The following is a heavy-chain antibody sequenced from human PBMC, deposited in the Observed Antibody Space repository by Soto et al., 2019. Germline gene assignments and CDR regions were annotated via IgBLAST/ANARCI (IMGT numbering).Heavy chain of an antibody. D-gene: IGHD3-10*01. Sequence: EVQLLESGGGLVQPGGSLRLSCAASGFTFSTYDMSWVRQAPGKGLEWVSGISGSGGKTDYADAVKGRYTISRDNSKTKLDLKMNSPGARDTGVNCCARRNLYGSGTHDYWGQGSLVTVSP. J-gene: IGHJ4*02. CDR2: ISGSGGKT. CDR3: ARRNLYGSGTHDY. V-gene: IGHV3-23*01. CDR1: GFTFSTYD.